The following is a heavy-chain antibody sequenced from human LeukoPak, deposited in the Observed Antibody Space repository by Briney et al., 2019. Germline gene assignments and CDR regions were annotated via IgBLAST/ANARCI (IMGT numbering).Heavy chain of an antibody. CDR1: GGSISSYY. D-gene: IGHD6-13*01. V-gene: IGHV4-59*01. CDR2: IYYSGST. CDR3: ARDHQGKYSSSSGYFDY. J-gene: IGHJ4*02. Sequence: SETLSLTCTVSGGSISSYYWSWTRQPPGKGLEWIGYIYYSGSTNYNPSLKSRVTISVDTSKNQFSLKLSSVTAADTAVYYCARDHQGKYSSSSGYFDYWGQGTLVTVSS.